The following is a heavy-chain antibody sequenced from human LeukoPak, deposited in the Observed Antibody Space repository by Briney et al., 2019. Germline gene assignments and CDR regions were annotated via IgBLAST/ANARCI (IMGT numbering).Heavy chain of an antibody. CDR3: AKDKPYDAGSFDY. D-gene: IGHD1-14*01. CDR1: GFAFSTYG. CDR2: ISYDGSNK. V-gene: IGHV3-30*18. Sequence: GGSLRLSCAASGFAFSTYGMHWVRQAPGKGLEWVAVISYDGSNKYYADSVKGRFTISRDNSKNTLYLQMNSLRAEGTAVYYCAKDKPYDAGSFDYWGQGTLVTVSS. J-gene: IGHJ4*02.